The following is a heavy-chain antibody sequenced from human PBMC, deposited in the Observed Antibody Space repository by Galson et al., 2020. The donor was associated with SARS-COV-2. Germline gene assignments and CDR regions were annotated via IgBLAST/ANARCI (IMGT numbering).Heavy chain of an antibody. J-gene: IGHJ5*02. CDR2: ISYDGSNK. CDR1: GFTFSSHG. Sequence: GGSLRLSCAASGFTFSSHGMRWVRQAPGKGLEWVAVISYDGSNKYYADSVKGRFTISRDNSKNTLYLQMNSLRAEDTAVYYCAKAHTVLLWFGGGFDPWGQGTLVTVSS. V-gene: IGHV3-30*18. D-gene: IGHD3-10*01. CDR3: AKAHTVLLWFGGGFDP.